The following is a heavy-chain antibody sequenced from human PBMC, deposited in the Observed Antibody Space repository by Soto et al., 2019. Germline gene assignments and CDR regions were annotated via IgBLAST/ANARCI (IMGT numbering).Heavy chain of an antibody. CDR1: GVNATYYG. CDR3: AGELGGSLFGSDP. D-gene: IGHD3-3*01. V-gene: IGHV1-69*14. Sequence: VQLVQSGTEVKKPGSSVKVYCEASGVNATYYGISWVRLATGQGLEWMGGSKLMYGTTHYAQKFQARVTIAADTSTNTAFLQLSDLTSDETAVYCWAGELGGSLFGSDPWGQGALVTSSS. J-gene: IGHJ5*02. CDR2: SKLMYGTT.